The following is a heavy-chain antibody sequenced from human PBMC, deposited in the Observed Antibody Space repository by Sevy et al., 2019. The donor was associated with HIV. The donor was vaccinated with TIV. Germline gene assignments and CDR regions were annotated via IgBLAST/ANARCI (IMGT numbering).Heavy chain of an antibody. V-gene: IGHV1-8*02. CDR2: MSPKTGNT. CDR3: ASGGNGDFWSYEYYYYGMDV. CDR1: GDTFTTYD. J-gene: IGHJ6*02. Sequence: ASVKVSCKASGDTFTTYDINWVRQAPGQGLEWRGWMSPKTGNTGYAQKFQGRVTMTRDTSISTAYMDLSSLRSEDTAVYYCASGGNGDFWSYEYYYYGMDVWGQGTTVTDSS. D-gene: IGHD3-3*01.